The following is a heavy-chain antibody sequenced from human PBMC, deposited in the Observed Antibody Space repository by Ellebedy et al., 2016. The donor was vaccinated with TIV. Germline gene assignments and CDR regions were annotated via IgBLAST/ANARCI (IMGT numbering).Heavy chain of an antibody. Sequence: GESLKISCAASGFTFSGSAMHWVRQASGKGLEWVGRIRSKANSYATAYAASVKGRFTISRDDSKNTAYLQMNSLKTEDTAVYYCTRQEFSEWYYYYYGMDVWGQGTTVTVSS. D-gene: IGHD3-3*01. V-gene: IGHV3-73*01. J-gene: IGHJ6*02. CDR1: GFTFSGSA. CDR2: IRSKANSYAT. CDR3: TRQEFSEWYYYYYGMDV.